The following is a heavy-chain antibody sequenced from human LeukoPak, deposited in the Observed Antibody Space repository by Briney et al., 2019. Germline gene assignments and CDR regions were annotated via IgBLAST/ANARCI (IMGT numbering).Heavy chain of an antibody. Sequence: PGGSLRLSCAASGFSFSTYAMSWVRQAPGKGLEWVSGVNGNGGSTYYADSVKGRFTISRDNSKNTLYLQMNSLRAEDTAVYYCAKDPVRFLEWLPDYYYYYGMDVWGQGTTVTVSS. D-gene: IGHD3-3*01. CDR3: AKDPVRFLEWLPDYYYYYGMDV. CDR2: VNGNGGST. CDR1: GFSFSTYA. V-gene: IGHV3-23*01. J-gene: IGHJ6*02.